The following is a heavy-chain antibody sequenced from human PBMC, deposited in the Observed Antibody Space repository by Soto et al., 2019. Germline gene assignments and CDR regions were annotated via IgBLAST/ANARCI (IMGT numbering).Heavy chain of an antibody. D-gene: IGHD3-10*01. CDR2: IYSGITI. V-gene: IGHV3-53*01. CDR3: ARIRGAGWELHYNYFDN. J-gene: IGHJ4*02. CDR1: GFTVSNNY. Sequence: GGSLRLSCAASGFTVSNNYMSWVRQAPGKGLEWVSLIYSGITIYYADSVKGRFTVSRDNSKNTLYLHMNSLSVEDSAVYYCARIRGAGWELHYNYFDNWGQGTLVTVSS.